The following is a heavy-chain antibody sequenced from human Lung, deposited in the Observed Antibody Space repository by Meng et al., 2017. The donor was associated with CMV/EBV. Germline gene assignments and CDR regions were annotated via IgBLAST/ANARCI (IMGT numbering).Heavy chain of an antibody. J-gene: IGHJ4*02. V-gene: IGHV4-30-4*02. CDR2: VHHSRGT. CDR3: AREPPDYCTSASCDYFDY. D-gene: IGHD2-2*01. Sequence: SXTXSLXXPFSCGSISSGDFYWTWIRQSPGKGLEWIGYVHHSRGTYYNPSLRSRVVISAETSKNQFSLRLTSVTAADTAMYYCAREPPDYCTSASCDYFDYWXQGTLVTVSS. CDR1: CGSISSGDFY.